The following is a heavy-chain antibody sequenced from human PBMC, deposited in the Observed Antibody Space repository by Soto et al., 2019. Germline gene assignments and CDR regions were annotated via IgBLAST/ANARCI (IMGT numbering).Heavy chain of an antibody. Sequence: EVQLLESGGGLVQPGESLRLSCAASGFTFSNYAMSWVRQAPGKGLEWVLAIRESGDRTYYSDSVKGRFTISRDNFENTLYLQMNSLGAEDTAVYYCAKGFCSGGRCYSGGYWGQGTLVTVAS. J-gene: IGHJ4*02. V-gene: IGHV3-23*01. CDR3: AKGFCSGGRCYSGGY. D-gene: IGHD2-15*01. CDR2: IRESGDRT. CDR1: GFTFSNYA.